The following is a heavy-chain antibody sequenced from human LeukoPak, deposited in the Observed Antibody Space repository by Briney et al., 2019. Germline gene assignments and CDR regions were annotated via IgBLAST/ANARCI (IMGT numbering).Heavy chain of an antibody. CDR3: TRGTYDSSGYYYDHHFDY. Sequence: TLSLTCTVSGGSINSGSYYWNWIRQPAGKGLEWIGRMYTSGSTNYNPSLKSRVTISVDTSKNQFSLKLTSVTAADTAVYYCTRGTYDSSGYYYDHHFDYWGQGTLVTVSS. CDR1: GGSINSGSYY. CDR2: MYTSGST. J-gene: IGHJ4*02. D-gene: IGHD3-22*01. V-gene: IGHV4-61*02.